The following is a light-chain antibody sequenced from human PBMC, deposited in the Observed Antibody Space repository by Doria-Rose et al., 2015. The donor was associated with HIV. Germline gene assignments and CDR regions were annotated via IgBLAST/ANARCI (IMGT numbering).Light chain of an antibody. J-gene: IGKJ4*01. CDR1: QSISNY. CDR3: QQSFSTLPLT. Sequence: TQPPSSLSAFVGDRVTITCRASQSISNYLHWYQQKPGKAPKLLIYTASSLQSGAPSRFSGSGSGTDFTLTISSLQPEDSATYYCQQSFSTLPLTFGEGTNVEIK. CDR2: TAS. V-gene: IGKV1-39*01.